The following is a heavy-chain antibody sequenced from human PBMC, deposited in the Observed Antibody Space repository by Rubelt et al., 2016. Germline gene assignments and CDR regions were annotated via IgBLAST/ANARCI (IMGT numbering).Heavy chain of an antibody. D-gene: IGHD3-9*01. CDR1: GYTFTSYA. V-gene: IGHV1-3*01. J-gene: IGHJ6*02. CDR3: ARDQEYYDIWTGYLSGMDV. CDR2: INAGNGNT. Sequence: QVQLVQSGAEVKKPGASVKVSCKASGYTFTSYAMHWVRQAPGQRLEWMGWINAGNGNTKYSQKFQGRGPITRDTSACTAYMELSSLRSEDTAGYYCARDQEYYDIWTGYLSGMDVWGQGTTVTVSS.